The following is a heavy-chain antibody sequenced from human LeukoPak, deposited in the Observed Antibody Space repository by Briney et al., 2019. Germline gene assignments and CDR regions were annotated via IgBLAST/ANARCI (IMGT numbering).Heavy chain of an antibody. CDR2: IYNSGST. J-gene: IGHJ5*02. D-gene: IGHD2-2*02. Sequence: SETLSLTCTVSGGSISSSSYYWSWIRQPPGKGLEWIGHIYNSGSTNYNPSLKSRVTISVDTSKNQFSLKLSSLTAADTAVYYCAREPSYCSSTSCYNRWFDPWGQGTLVTVSS. CDR1: GGSISSSSYY. V-gene: IGHV4-61*01. CDR3: AREPSYCSSTSCYNRWFDP.